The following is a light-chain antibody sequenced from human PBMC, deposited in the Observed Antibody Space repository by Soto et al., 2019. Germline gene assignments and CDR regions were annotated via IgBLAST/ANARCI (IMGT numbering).Light chain of an antibody. CDR3: SSYTATNTLV. V-gene: IGLV2-14*01. J-gene: IGLJ2*01. CDR1: SSDVGDYNY. CDR2: GVS. Sequence: QSALTQPASVSGSPGQSITISCTGTSSDVGDYNYVSWYQQHPGKAPKLIIYGVSNRPSGISNRFSGSKSGNTDSLTVSGLQAEDEADYYCSSYTATNTLVFGGGTKLTVL.